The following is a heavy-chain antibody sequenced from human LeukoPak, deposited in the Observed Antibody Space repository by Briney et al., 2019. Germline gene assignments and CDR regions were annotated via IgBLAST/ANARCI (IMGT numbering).Heavy chain of an antibody. CDR3: VRDSPMF. V-gene: IGHV3-33*01. CDR1: GFTFSNYG. J-gene: IGHJ4*02. D-gene: IGHD3-10*02. Sequence: PGGSLRLSCAASGFTFSNYGMHWVRQVPGKGLEWVAIIWYYGSKKDYADSVKGRFTISRDNSKNTVELQMNSLRVEDTAVYYCVRDSPMFWGQGTLVTVSS. CDR2: IWYYGSKK.